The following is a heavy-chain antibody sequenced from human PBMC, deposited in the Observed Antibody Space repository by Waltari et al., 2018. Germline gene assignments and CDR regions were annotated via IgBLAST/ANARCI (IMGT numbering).Heavy chain of an antibody. V-gene: IGHV4-59*01. J-gene: IGHJ4*02. CDR2: LYYSGST. CDR1: GGSISSYY. Sequence: QVQLQESGPGLVKPSETLSLTCTVSGGSISSYYWSWIRQPPGKGLEWIGYLYYSGSTNYNPTLKSRVTISVDTSKNQFSLKLSSVTAADTAVYYCARIRAATGPFVGYWGQGTLVTVSS. CDR3: ARIRAATGPFVGY. D-gene: IGHD6-25*01.